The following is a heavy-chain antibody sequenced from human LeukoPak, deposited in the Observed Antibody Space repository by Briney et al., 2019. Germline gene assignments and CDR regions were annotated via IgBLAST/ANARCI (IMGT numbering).Heavy chain of an antibody. CDR2: INPNSGGT. V-gene: IGHV1-2*06. CDR3: ARDTPNEMATITFDY. Sequence: ASVKVSCKASGYTFTGYYMHWVRQAPGQGLEWMGRINPNSGGTNYAQKFQGRVTMTRDTSISTAYMELSSLRSEDTAVYYCARDTPNEMATITFDYWGQGTLVTVSS. CDR1: GYTFTGYY. D-gene: IGHD5-24*01. J-gene: IGHJ4*02.